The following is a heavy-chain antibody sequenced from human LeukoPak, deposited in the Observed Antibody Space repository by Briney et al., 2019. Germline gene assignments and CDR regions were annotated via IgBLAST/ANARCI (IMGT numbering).Heavy chain of an antibody. V-gene: IGHV3-9*01. D-gene: IGHD6-13*01. J-gene: IGHJ5*02. CDR2: ISWNSGSI. CDR3: AKGGAGSWFDP. CDR1: GFTFDDYA. Sequence: GGSLRLSCAASGFTFDDYAMHWVRQAPGKGLEWVSGISWNSGSIGYADSVKGRFTISRDNAKNSLYLQMNSLRAEDTALYYCAKGGAGSWFDPWGQGTLVTVSS.